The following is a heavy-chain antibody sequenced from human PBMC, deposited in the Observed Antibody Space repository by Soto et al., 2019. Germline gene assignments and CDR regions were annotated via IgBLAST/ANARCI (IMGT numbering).Heavy chain of an antibody. V-gene: IGHV3-23*01. D-gene: IGHD2-15*01. CDR2: ICGNDGKT. J-gene: IGHJ4*02. Sequence: GGSLRLSCAVSGFTFSSDAMSWVRQAPGKGLEWVSGICGNDGKTYYADSVRGRFTISRDNSKNTLSLQMNSLRAEDTAVYFCAKGYSDSCYSSSHYWGQGTPVTVSS. CDR1: GFTFSSDA. CDR3: AKGYSDSCYSSSHY.